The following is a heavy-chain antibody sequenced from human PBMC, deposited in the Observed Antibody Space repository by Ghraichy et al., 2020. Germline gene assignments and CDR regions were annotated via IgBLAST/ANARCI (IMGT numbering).Heavy chain of an antibody. CDR1: GFTVSSNY. D-gene: IGHD1-20*01. Sequence: GGSLRLACAASGFTVSSNYMSWVRQAPGKGLEWVSVIYSGGSTYYADSVKGRFTISRHNSKNTLYLQMNSLRAEDTAVYYCARLTGTGRPNWFDPGGQGTLVTVSS. CDR2: IYSGGST. CDR3: ARLTGTGRPNWFDP. V-gene: IGHV3-53*04. J-gene: IGHJ5*02.